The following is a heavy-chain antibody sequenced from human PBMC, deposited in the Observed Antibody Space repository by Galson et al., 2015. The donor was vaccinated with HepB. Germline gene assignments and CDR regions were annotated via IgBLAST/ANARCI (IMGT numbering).Heavy chain of an antibody. D-gene: IGHD6-19*01. V-gene: IGHV5-10-1*01. CDR2: IDPSDSYT. J-gene: IGHJ3*02. CDR3: ASRVGIAVAGRYDAFDI. CDR1: GYSFTSYW. Sequence: QSGAEVKRPGESLRISCKGSGYSFTSYWISWVRQMPGKGLEWMGRIDPSDSYTNYSPSFQGHVTISADKPISTAYLQWSSLKASDTAMYYCASRVGIAVAGRYDAFDIWGQGTMVTVSS.